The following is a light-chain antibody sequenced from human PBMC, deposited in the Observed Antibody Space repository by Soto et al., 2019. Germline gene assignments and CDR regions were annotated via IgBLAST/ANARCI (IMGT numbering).Light chain of an antibody. J-gene: IGLJ1*01. CDR2: EVS. V-gene: IGLV2-14*01. CDR3: ISYTSSRAYV. Sequence: QSVLTQAASLSSSPGQSIATSCTGTSSDVGGDNYVSWYQQQSGKAPKLMIHEVSNRRAGVSDGVSDSKSGNTSSLTICGLQAEDDADYYCISYTSSRAYVFGIGTKVTVL. CDR1: SSDVGGDNY.